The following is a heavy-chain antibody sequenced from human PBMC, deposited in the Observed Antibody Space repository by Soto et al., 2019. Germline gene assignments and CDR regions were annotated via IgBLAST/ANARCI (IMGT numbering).Heavy chain of an antibody. Sequence: GASVKVSCKASGYTFGNNDISWVRQATGQWLEWMGWMNPNSGNTGYAQKFQGRVSMTRNTSITTAYLELSSLRSDDTAIYYCARMATSGTLNWFDPWGQGTLVTVSS. CDR3: ARMATSGTLNWFDP. CDR1: GYTFGNND. V-gene: IGHV1-8*01. J-gene: IGHJ5*02. CDR2: MNPNSGNT.